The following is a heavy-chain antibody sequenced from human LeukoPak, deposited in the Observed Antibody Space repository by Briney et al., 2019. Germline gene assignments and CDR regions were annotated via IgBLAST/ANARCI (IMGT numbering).Heavy chain of an antibody. Sequence: PSETLSLTCTVSGGSISSSSYYWGWIRQPPGKGLEWIGSIYYSGSTYYNPSLKSRVTISVDTSKNQFSLKLSSVTAADTAVYYCARPAARDYYYYYMDVWGKGTTVTVSS. J-gene: IGHJ6*03. CDR1: GGSISSSSYY. D-gene: IGHD6-6*01. CDR2: IYYSGST. V-gene: IGHV4-39*01. CDR3: ARPAARDYYYYYMDV.